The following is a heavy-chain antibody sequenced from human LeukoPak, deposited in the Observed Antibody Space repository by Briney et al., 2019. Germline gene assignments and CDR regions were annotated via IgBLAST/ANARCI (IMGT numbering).Heavy chain of an antibody. J-gene: IGHJ3*02. CDR1: GGSISSYY. D-gene: IGHD3-10*01. CDR3: ARDYYAAFDI. CDR2: IYSSGSI. V-gene: IGHV4-4*07. Sequence: SETLSLTCTVSGGSISSYYWSWIRQPAGKGLEWIGRIYSSGSISYSPSLKSRVTMSVDTSKNQFSLNLKLSSVTAADTAVYYCARDYYAAFDIWGQGTMVTVSS.